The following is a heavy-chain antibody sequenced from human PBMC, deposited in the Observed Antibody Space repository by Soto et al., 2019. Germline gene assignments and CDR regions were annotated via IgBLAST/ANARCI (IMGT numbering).Heavy chain of an antibody. D-gene: IGHD3-10*01. CDR3: ARTGLGELLYAAYFDY. J-gene: IGHJ4*02. CDR1: GFTFSSYS. Sequence: LRLSCAASGFTFSSYSMNWVRQAPGKGLEWVSSISSSSSYIYYADSVKGRFTISRDNAKNSLYLQMNSLRAEDTAVYYCARTGLGELLYAAYFDYWGQGTLVTVSS. V-gene: IGHV3-21*01. CDR2: ISSSSSYI.